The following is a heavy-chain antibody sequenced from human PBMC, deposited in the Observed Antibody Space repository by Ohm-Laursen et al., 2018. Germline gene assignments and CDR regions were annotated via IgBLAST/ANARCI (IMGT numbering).Heavy chain of an antibody. D-gene: IGHD3-10*01. CDR3: ARYWSRGETFDI. CDR1: GFTFSSYG. Sequence: SLRLSCTASGFTFSSYGMHWVRQAPGKGLEWVAVIWYDGSNKYYADSVKGRFTISRDNSKNTLYLQMNSLRAEDTAVYYCARYWSRGETFDIWGQGTLFTVSS. CDR2: IWYDGSNK. J-gene: IGHJ3*02. V-gene: IGHV3-33*01.